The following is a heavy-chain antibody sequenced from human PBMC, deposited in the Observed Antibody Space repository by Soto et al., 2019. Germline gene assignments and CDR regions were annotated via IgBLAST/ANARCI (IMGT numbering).Heavy chain of an antibody. J-gene: IGHJ1*01. Sequence: QVQLVESGGGVVQPGRSLRLTCAASGFTFSSYGMHWVRQAPGKGLEWVAVIWYDGSNKYYVDSVKGRFTISRDNSKNTLYLQMNSLRAEDTAVYYCARDRVSYGSLGYFQHCGQGTLVTVSS. CDR1: GFTFSSYG. CDR2: IWYDGSNK. CDR3: ARDRVSYGSLGYFQH. V-gene: IGHV3-33*01. D-gene: IGHD3-10*01.